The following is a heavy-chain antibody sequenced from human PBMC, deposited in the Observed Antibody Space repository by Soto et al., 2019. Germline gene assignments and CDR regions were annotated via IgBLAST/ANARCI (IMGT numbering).Heavy chain of an antibody. Sequence: GSLRLSCAASGFTFSSYAMSWVRQAPGKGLEWVSAISGSGGITYYADSVKGRFTISRDNSKNTLYLQMNSLRAEDTAVYYCAKLTTVGYYYYYMDVWGKGTTVTVSS. D-gene: IGHD4-4*01. CDR1: GFTFSSYA. V-gene: IGHV3-23*01. CDR2: ISGSGGIT. CDR3: AKLTTVGYYYYYMDV. J-gene: IGHJ6*03.